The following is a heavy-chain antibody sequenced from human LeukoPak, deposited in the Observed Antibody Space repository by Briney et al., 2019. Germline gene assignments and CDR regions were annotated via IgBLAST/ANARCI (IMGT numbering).Heavy chain of an antibody. CDR3: ARVRGSYHRWFDP. V-gene: IGHV4-34*01. CDR1: GGSFSGYY. J-gene: IGHJ5*02. Sequence: SETLSLTCAVYGGSFSGYYWSWIRQPPGKGLEWIGEINHSGSTNYNPSLKSRVTISVDTSKNQFSLKLSSVTAADTAVYYCARVRGSYHRWFDPWGQGTLVTVSS. D-gene: IGHD1-26*01. CDR2: INHSGST.